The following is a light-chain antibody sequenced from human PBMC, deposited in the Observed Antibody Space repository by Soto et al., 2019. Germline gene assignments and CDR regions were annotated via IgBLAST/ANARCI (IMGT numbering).Light chain of an antibody. J-gene: IGKJ2*01. CDR3: QQYGGSPQT. Sequence: EIVLTQSPGTLSLSPGERATLSCRASQSVSSNYLAWYQQKPGQAPRLLIYGASSRASGVPGRFSGSGSGTDFTLTISRLEPEDFAVFYCQQYGGSPQTFGQGTKLEIK. CDR2: GAS. V-gene: IGKV3-20*01. CDR1: QSVSSNY.